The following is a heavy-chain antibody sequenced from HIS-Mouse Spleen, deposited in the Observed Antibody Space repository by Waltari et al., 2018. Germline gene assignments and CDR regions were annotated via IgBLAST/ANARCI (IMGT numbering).Heavy chain of an antibody. CDR1: GFTFSSYA. CDR2: ISYDGSNK. Sequence: QVQLVESGGGVVQPGRSLRLSCAASGFTFSSYAMPWVRQAPGKGLEWVAVISYDGSNKYYADSVKGRFTISRDNSKNTLYLQMNSLRAEDTAVYYCARDLDYWGQGTLVTVSS. CDR3: ARDLDY. V-gene: IGHV3-30-3*01. J-gene: IGHJ4*02.